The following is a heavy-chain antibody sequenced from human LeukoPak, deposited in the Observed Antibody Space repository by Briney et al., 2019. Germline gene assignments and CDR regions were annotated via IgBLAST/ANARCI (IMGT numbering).Heavy chain of an antibody. V-gene: IGHV4-61*02. J-gene: IGHJ4*02. D-gene: IGHD6-6*01. CDR3: ARSIEYSSSSTMIPCDY. CDR1: GGSISRGSYY. Sequence: PSQTLPLTCTVSGGSISRGSYYWRWIRQPAGKGLEWIGRIYTSGSTNYNPSLKSRVTISVDTSKNHFSLKLSSVTAADTAVYYCARSIEYSSSSTMIPCDYWGQGTRVTVSS. CDR2: IYTSGST.